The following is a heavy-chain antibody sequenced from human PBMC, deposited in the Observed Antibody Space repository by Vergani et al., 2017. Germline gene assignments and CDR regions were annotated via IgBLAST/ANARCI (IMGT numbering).Heavy chain of an antibody. D-gene: IGHD3-3*01. CDR1: GGSISSYY. V-gene: IGHV4-4*07. CDR3: ARVAEYYDFWSGHSYYYYYMDV. CDR2: IYTSGST. J-gene: IGHJ6*03. Sequence: QVQLQESGPGLVKPSETLSLTCTVSGGSISSYYWSWIRQPAGKGLEWIGRIYTSGSTNYNPSLKSRVTMSVDTSKNQLSLKLSSVTAAYTAVYYCARVAEYYDFWSGHSYYYYYMDVWGKGTTVTVSS.